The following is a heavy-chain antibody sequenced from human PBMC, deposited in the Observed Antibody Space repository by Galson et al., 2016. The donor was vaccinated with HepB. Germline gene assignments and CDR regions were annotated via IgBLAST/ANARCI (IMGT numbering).Heavy chain of an antibody. V-gene: IGHV3-30*04. CDR3: ARDADIVKVPAAIRADY. CDR2: ISYDGSNK. Sequence: SLRLSCAASGLTFRSYAMHWVRQAPGKGLEWVAVISYDGSNKYYADSVKGRFTISRDNSKNTLYLQMNSLRAEDTEVYYCARDADIVKVPAAIRADYWGQGTLVTVSS. J-gene: IGHJ4*02. CDR1: GLTFRSYA. D-gene: IGHD2-2*02.